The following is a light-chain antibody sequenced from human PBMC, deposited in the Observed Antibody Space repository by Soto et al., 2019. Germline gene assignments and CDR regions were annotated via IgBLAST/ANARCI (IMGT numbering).Light chain of an antibody. CDR3: QSYDSSLSVV. J-gene: IGLJ2*01. CDR1: SSNSGAGYD. V-gene: IGLV1-40*01. Sequence: QLVLTQPPSVSGAPGQRVTISCTGSSSNSGAGYDVHWYQQLPGTAPNLLIYGNSNRPSGVPDRFSGSKSGTSASLAITGLQAEDEADYYCQSYDSSLSVVFGGGTKLTVL. CDR2: GNS.